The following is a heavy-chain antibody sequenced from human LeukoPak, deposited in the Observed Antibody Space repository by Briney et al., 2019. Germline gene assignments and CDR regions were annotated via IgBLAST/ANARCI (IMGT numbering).Heavy chain of an antibody. CDR3: ARGSGSSVHYPQLLSDY. V-gene: IGHV4-59*01. D-gene: IGHD3-22*01. CDR1: GGSIINFY. J-gene: IGHJ4*02. CDR2: IYYSGGT. Sequence: SETLSLTCTVSGGSIINFYWSWIRQPPGKGLEWSGYIYYSGGTYYNPSLKSRVTISVDTSKHQFSLKLTSATAADTGVYYCARGSGSSVHYPQLLSDYWGEGALVTVSS.